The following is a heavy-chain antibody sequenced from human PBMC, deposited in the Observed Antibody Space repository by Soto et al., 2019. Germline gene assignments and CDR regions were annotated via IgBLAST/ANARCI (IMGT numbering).Heavy chain of an antibody. Sequence: GGSLRLPCAASGFTFSSYWMHWVRQAPGKGLVWVSRINSDGSSTSYADSVKGRFTISRDNAKNTLYLQMNSLRAEDTAVYYCARAPPDAGNYYYYGMDVWGQGTTVTVSS. CDR3: ARAPPDAGNYYYYGMDV. CDR1: GFTFSSYW. V-gene: IGHV3-74*01. J-gene: IGHJ6*02. CDR2: INSDGSST.